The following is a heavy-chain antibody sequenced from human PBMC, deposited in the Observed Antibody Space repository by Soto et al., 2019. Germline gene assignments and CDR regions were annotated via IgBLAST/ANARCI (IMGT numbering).Heavy chain of an antibody. V-gene: IGHV3-30-3*01. Sequence: QVQLVESGGGVVQPGRSLRLSCAASGFTFSRYAVHWVRQAPGKGLEWVAVISYDGSNRYYADSVKGRFTISRDNSKNTLYLQMNSLRAEDTAVYYRARVLGTYSRVGTFDYWGQGTLDTVSS. D-gene: IGHD1-26*01. CDR2: ISYDGSNR. CDR1: GFTFSRYA. CDR3: ARVLGTYSRVGTFDY. J-gene: IGHJ4*02.